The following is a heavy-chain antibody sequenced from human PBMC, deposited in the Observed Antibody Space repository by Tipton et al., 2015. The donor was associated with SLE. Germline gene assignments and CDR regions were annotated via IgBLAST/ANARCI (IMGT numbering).Heavy chain of an antibody. V-gene: IGHV3-30*02. CDR2: IRYDGSDK. CDR1: GFTFSAYG. Sequence: SLRLSCAASGFTFSAYGIHWVRQAPGKGLEWVAFIRYDGSDKYHADSVKGRFTISRDNSKNTLYLQMNSLRTEDTAIYYCARDLGDRFDFWGQGTRVTVSS. D-gene: IGHD4-17*01. CDR3: ARDLGDRFDF. J-gene: IGHJ4*02.